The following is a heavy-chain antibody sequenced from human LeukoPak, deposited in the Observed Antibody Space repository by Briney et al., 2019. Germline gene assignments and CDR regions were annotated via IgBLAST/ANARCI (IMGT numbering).Heavy chain of an antibody. CDR2: ISYDGSNK. CDR3: ARDGLRGYSYGYIDY. J-gene: IGHJ4*02. CDR1: GFTFSSYA. V-gene: IGHV3-30-3*01. Sequence: PGRSLRLSCAASGFTFSSYAMHWVRQAPGKGLEWVAVISYDGSNKYYADSVKGRFTISRDNSKNTLYLQMNSLRAEDTAVYYWARDGLRGYSYGYIDYWGQGTLVTVSS. D-gene: IGHD5-18*01.